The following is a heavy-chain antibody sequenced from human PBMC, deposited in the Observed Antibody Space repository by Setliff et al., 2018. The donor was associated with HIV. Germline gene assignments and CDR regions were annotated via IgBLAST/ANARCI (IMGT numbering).Heavy chain of an antibody. Sequence: LSLTCAVYGGSFSGYYWAWIRQPPGKGLEWIGEINHSGSTSYNPSLKSRVTISLDTSNNHFSLKLSSVTATDTAVYYCTRQSPVAGSGAFDIWGQGTMVTVSS. CDR3: TRQSPVAGSGAFDI. CDR1: GGSFSGYY. D-gene: IGHD6-19*01. V-gene: IGHV4-34*01. J-gene: IGHJ3*02. CDR2: INHSGST.